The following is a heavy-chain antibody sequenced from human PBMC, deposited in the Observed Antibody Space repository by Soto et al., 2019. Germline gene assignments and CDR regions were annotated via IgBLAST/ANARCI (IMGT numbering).Heavy chain of an antibody. Sequence: QVQLVESGGGVVQPGRSLRLSCAASGFTFSSYGMHWVRQAPGKGLEWVAVISYDGSNKYYADSVKGRFTISRDNSKNTLYLQMNSLRAEDTAVYYCAKGLGTHTVYYYGMDVWGQGTTFTVSS. CDR2: ISYDGSNK. J-gene: IGHJ6*02. CDR1: GFTFSSYG. D-gene: IGHD3-16*01. V-gene: IGHV3-30*18. CDR3: AKGLGTHTVYYYGMDV.